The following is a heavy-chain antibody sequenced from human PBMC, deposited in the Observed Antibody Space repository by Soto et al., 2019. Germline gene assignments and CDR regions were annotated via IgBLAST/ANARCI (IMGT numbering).Heavy chain of an antibody. CDR1: GGSFSNYG. Sequence: QVQLVQSGAEVRYPGSSVKVSCRASGGSFSNYGISWVRQAPGQGLEWMGGIVPMFDTTSYAQKFQDRVTSTADDSTDTAYMELSRLKSEDTAVYYSSRGKWDLLLNRPDTFDIWGQGTSVTISS. J-gene: IGHJ3*02. D-gene: IGHD1-26*01. CDR2: IVPMFDTT. V-gene: IGHV1-69*01. CDR3: SRGKWDLLLNRPDTFDI.